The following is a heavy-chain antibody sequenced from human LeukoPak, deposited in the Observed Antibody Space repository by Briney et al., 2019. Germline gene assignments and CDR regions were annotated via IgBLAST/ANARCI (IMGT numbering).Heavy chain of an antibody. Sequence: ASVKVSCKASGYTFTGYYMHWVRQAPGQGLEWMGWVNPNSGGTNYAQKFQGRVTMTRDTSISTAYMELSRLRSDDTAVYYCARVRYGGRLFDPWGQGTLVTVSS. CDR1: GYTFTGYY. D-gene: IGHD4-23*01. V-gene: IGHV1-2*02. CDR2: VNPNSGGT. J-gene: IGHJ5*02. CDR3: ARVRYGGRLFDP.